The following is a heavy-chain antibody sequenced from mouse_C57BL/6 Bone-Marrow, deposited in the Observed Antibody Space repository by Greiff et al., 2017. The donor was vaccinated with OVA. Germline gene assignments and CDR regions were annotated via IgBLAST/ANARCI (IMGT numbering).Heavy chain of an antibody. CDR1: GFTFSYYG. V-gene: IGHV5-17*01. D-gene: IGHD4-1*02. CDR3: ARINLWYFDV. Sequence: EVMLVESGGGLVKPGESLKLSCAASGFTFSYYGMHWVRQAPEKGLEWVAYISSGSSTIYYADTVKGRFIISRDNAKNTLFLQMTSLRSEDTAMYDSARINLWYFDVWGTGTTVTVSS. J-gene: IGHJ1*03. CDR2: ISSGSSTI.